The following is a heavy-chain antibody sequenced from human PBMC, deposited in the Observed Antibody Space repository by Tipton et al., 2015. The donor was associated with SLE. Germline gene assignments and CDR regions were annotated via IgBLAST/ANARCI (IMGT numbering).Heavy chain of an antibody. J-gene: IGHJ4*02. CDR1: GFTFSSYA. V-gene: IGHV3-30-3*01. D-gene: IGHD3-22*01. CDR2: ISYDGSNK. CDR3: AREGGYYDSRGYFDY. Sequence: SLRLSCAASGFTFSSYAMSWVRQAPGKGLEWVAVISYDGSNKYYADSVKGRFTISRDNSKNTLYLQMNSLRAEDTAVYYCAREGGYYDSRGYFDYWGQGTLVTVSS.